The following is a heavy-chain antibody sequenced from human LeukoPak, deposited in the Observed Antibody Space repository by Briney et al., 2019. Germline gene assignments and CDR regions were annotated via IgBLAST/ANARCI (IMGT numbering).Heavy chain of an antibody. V-gene: IGHV3-23*01. Sequence: GGSLRLSCAASGFTFRNYALSWVRQAPGKGLEWVSAVSSSGSLTNYADSVKGRFSISRDNSKNTLLLQMNSLSAEDTAVYYCAKDGGFSYFSYMDVWGKGTTVTVSS. CDR3: AKDGGFSYFSYMDV. J-gene: IGHJ6*03. D-gene: IGHD3-10*01. CDR1: GFTFRNYA. CDR2: VSSSGSLT.